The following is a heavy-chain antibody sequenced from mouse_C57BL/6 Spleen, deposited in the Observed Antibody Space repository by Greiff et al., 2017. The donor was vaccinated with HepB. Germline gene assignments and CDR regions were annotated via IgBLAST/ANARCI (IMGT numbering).Heavy chain of an antibody. D-gene: IGHD2-4*01. CDR2: IDPNSGGT. J-gene: IGHJ4*01. CDR3: ARWMITTDYYAMDY. CDR1: GYTFTSYW. Sequence: QVQLQQPGAELVKPGASVKLSCKASGYTFTSYWMHWVKQRPGRGLEWIGRIDPNSGGTKYNEKFKGKATLTVDKPSSTAYMQLSSLTSEDSAVYCCARWMITTDYYAMDYGGQGTSVTVSS. V-gene: IGHV1-72*01.